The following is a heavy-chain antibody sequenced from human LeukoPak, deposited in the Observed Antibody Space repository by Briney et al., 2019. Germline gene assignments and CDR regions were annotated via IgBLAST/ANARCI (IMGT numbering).Heavy chain of an antibody. CDR2: ISPHGDIE. CDR1: GGTFTSFG. J-gene: IGHJ4*02. Sequence: ERARRLACAGSGGTFTSFGIYWVRQAPGKGLEWVAAISPHGDIEYYTDSVKGRFTISRDNSKNMIYLQMNSLRGEDSAVYYCAKINNNDDYWGQGNLVTVSS. CDR3: AKINNNDDY. V-gene: IGHV3-30*18. D-gene: IGHD1/OR15-1a*01.